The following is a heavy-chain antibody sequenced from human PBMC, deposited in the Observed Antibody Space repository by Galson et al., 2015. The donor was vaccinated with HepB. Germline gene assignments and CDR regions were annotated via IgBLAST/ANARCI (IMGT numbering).Heavy chain of an antibody. J-gene: IGHJ5*01. CDR3: ARDSTYYDGSAYYDNLDS. V-gene: IGHV3-7*03. D-gene: IGHD3-22*01. CDR1: GFTFSSYW. CDR2: INQDGAKK. Sequence: SLRLSCAASGFTFSSYWMTWVRQAPGKGLEWVANINQDGAKKNYVDSVKSRSTISRDNAKNSLYLEMNSLRAEDTAMYHCARDSTYYDGSAYYDNLDSWGQGTLVTVSS.